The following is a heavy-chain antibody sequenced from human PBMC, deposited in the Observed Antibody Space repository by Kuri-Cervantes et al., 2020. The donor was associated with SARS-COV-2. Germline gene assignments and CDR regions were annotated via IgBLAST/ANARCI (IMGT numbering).Heavy chain of an antibody. V-gene: IGHV3-33*08. CDR1: GFTFSSYG. D-gene: IGHD3-22*01. CDR2: IWYGGSNK. Sequence: GGSLRLSCAASGFTFSSYGMHWVRQAPGKGLEWVAVIWYGGSNKYYADSVKGRFTISRDNSKNTLYLQMNSLRAEDTAVYYCANGCSGYYLHDAFDIWGQGTMVTVSS. J-gene: IGHJ3*02. CDR3: ANGCSGYYLHDAFDI.